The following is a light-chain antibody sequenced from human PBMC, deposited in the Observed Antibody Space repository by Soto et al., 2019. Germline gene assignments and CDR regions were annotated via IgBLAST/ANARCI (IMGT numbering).Light chain of an antibody. V-gene: IGKV3-11*01. CDR1: QSVSSY. Sequence: EIVLTQSPATLSLCPGERASLSCRASQSVSSYLAWYQQKPGQAPRLLISDASNRATGIPARFSGSGSGTDFTLTVSSLEPEDFAVYYCQQRRDWPLTFGGGTKVEI. J-gene: IGKJ4*01. CDR2: DAS. CDR3: QQRRDWPLT.